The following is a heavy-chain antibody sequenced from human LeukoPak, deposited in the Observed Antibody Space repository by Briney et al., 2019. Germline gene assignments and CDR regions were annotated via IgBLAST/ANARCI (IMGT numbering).Heavy chain of an antibody. D-gene: IGHD2-21*01. CDR1: GFTFNNYE. CDR2: ISTDGTMT. V-gene: IGHV3-48*03. J-gene: IGHJ4*02. CDR3: ARETIGCGGDCYDY. Sequence: GGSLRLSCAASGFTFNNYEMNWVRQAPGKGLEWISYISTDGTMTYYAGSGKGRFTISRDNAKNSLYLQMNSLRADDTAVYYCARETIGCGGDCYDYWGQGTLAAVSS.